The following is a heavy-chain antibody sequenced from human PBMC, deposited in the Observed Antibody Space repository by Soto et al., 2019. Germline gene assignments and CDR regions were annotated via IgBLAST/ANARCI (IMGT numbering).Heavy chain of an antibody. V-gene: IGHV3-23*01. CDR3: ATRGLRAEYYFDY. CDR1: GFTFSTYA. Sequence: VQLLESGGGLVQPGGSLRLSCAASGFTFSTYAMSWVRQAPGKGLEWVSIVSGGGDTTYYADSVKGRFTISRDNSKNTLYLQMNSLRAEDTAIYYCATRGLRAEYYFDYWGQGTLVTVSS. J-gene: IGHJ4*02. CDR2: VSGGGDTT. D-gene: IGHD5-12*01.